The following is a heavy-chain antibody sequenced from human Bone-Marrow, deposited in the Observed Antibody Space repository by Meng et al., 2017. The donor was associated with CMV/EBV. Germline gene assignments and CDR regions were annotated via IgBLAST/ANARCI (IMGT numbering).Heavy chain of an antibody. CDR3: ARAGYYDILTGYYREGAFDI. J-gene: IGHJ3*02. CDR2: ISYDGSNK. D-gene: IGHD3-9*01. Sequence: GGSLRLSCAASGFTFSSYAMHWVRQAPGKGLEWVAVISYDGSNKYYADSVKGRFTISRDNSKNTKYLQMNSLRAEDTAVYYCARAGYYDILTGYYREGAFDIWGQGTMVT. CDR1: GFTFSSYA. V-gene: IGHV3-30-3*01.